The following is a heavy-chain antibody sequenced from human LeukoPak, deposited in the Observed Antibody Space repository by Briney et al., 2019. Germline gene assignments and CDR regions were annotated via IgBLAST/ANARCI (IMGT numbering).Heavy chain of an antibody. J-gene: IGHJ4*02. CDR1: NGSFSTYN. CDR3: ARGLGGYSEPIDY. V-gene: IGHV4-34*01. CDR2: INHISTT. D-gene: IGHD5-18*01. Sequence: SETLSLTCGVYNGSFSTYNWAWIRQPPGQGLEWIGQINHISTTKYNPSLESRVALSVDTSKNQFSLKLSSVTAADTAVYYCARGLGGYSEPIDYWGQGTLVTVSS.